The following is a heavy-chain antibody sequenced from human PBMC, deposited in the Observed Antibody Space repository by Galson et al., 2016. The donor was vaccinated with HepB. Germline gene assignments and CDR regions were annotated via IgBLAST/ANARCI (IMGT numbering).Heavy chain of an antibody. J-gene: IGHJ5*01. D-gene: IGHD5-12*01. CDR3: ARALSGYGYNWFDS. CDR2: IYTTGIT. Sequence: TLSLTCTVSGGSISSGYYYWSWLRQPAGKGLEWIGRIYTTGITNYNASLKSRVTISSDRSKNQFSLKLRSVRVADTAMYYCARALSGYGYNWFDSWGQGTLVSVS. CDR1: GGSISSGYYY. V-gene: IGHV4-61*02.